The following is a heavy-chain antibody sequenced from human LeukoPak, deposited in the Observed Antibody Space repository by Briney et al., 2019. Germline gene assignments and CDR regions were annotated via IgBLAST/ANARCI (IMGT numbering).Heavy chain of an antibody. CDR3: VVDFQYNCP. Sequence: GGSLRLSCAASGFTFSDYDMHWVRRAPGKGLVWVSGISTDGRSVVYADSVKGRFTISRDNANNMLYLQLNSLRPEDTAVYYCVVDFQYNCPWGQGTLVTVSS. CDR2: ISTDGRSV. CDR1: GFTFSDYD. D-gene: IGHD5-24*01. V-gene: IGHV3-74*01. J-gene: IGHJ5*02.